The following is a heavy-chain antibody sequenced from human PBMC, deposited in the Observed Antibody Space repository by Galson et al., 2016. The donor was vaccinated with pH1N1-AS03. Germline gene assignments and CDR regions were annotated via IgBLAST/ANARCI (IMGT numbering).Heavy chain of an antibody. D-gene: IGHD1-26*01. CDR1: GYTFTSYG. CDR3: AGDWEPHMRMDCFDP. CDR2: VSGHDGEP. Sequence: SVKVSCKASGYTFTSYGISWVRQAPGQGLEWMGWVSGHDGEPNYAENMEGRVTMTADTSTGTAYMELRSLRSDDTAVYYCAGDWEPHMRMDCFDPWGQGTLVTVSS. J-gene: IGHJ5*02. V-gene: IGHV1-18*04.